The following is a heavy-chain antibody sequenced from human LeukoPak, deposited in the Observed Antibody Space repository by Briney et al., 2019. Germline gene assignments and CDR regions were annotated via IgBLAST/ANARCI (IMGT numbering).Heavy chain of an antibody. V-gene: IGHV3-9*01. CDR3: VKDKEDPITMVRGFDY. D-gene: IGHD3-10*01. Sequence: HPGGSLRLSCTASGFTFGDYAMHWVRQAPGKGLEWVSGISWNSGRIGYAVSVKGRFTISRDNAKNSLYLQMNTLRPEDTALYYCVKDKEDPITMVRGFDYWGQGTLVTVSS. CDR2: ISWNSGRI. J-gene: IGHJ4*02. CDR1: GFTFGDYA.